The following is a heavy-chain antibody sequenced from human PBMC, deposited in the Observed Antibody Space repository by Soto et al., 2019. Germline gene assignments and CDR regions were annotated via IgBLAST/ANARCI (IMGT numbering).Heavy chain of an antibody. J-gene: IGHJ3*02. CDR3: ARPIVVVPAAKRGGPFDI. Sequence: SETLSLTCAVYGGSFSGYYWSWIRQPPGKGLEWIGEINHSGSTNYNPSLKSRVTISVDTSKNQFSLKLSSVTAADTAVYYCARPIVVVPAAKRGGPFDIWGQGTMVTVSS. CDR1: GGSFSGYY. D-gene: IGHD2-2*01. CDR2: INHSGST. V-gene: IGHV4-34*01.